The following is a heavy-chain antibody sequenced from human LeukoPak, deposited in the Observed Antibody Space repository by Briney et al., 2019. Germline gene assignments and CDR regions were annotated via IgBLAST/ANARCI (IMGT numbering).Heavy chain of an antibody. V-gene: IGHV3-23*01. D-gene: IGHD1-7*01. CDR2: ISASGDVI. CDR1: GVPFSSYV. Sequence: GGSLRLSCAASGVPFSSYVMSWIREGPVRGLEWVSSISASGDVIFLVDSVKGRFIVSRDNSQNTLSLQMNSLRVEDTAIYYCVGSGNSAHWGQGTLVTVSS. CDR3: VGSGNSAH. J-gene: IGHJ4*02.